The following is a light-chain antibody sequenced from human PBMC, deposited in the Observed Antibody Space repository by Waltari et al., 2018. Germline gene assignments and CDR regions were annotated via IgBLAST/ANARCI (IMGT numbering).Light chain of an antibody. V-gene: IGKV1-9*01. Sequence: DIQLTQSPSFLSASVGDRVTITCRASQGIRSYLAWYQQKPGKAPKLLIDAVSTLQSGVPSRFSGSGSGTEFTLTISSLHPEDFATYYCQQLHGYPITFGQGTRLDIK. CDR3: QQLHGYPIT. J-gene: IGKJ5*01. CDR1: QGIRSY. CDR2: AVS.